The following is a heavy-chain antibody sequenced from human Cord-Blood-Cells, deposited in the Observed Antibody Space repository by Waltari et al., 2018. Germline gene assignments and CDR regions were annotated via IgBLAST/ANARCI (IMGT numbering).Heavy chain of an antibody. V-gene: IGHV3-53*01. CDR2: IYSGGST. J-gene: IGHJ6*03. CDR1: GFTVSSNY. Sequence: EVQLVESGGGLIQPGGSLRLSCAASGFTVSSNYMSWVRQAPGKGLAWVSVIYSGGSTYYADSVKCRFTISRDNSKNTLYLQMNSLRAEDTAVYYCARGYYDSSGYYYYYYYYMDVWGKGTTVTVSS. D-gene: IGHD3-22*01. CDR3: ARGYYDSSGYYYYYYYYMDV.